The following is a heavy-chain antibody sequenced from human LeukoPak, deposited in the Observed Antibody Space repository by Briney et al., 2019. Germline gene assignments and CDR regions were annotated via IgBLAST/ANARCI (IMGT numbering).Heavy chain of an antibody. CDR3: ARTYSGSYFSRYYMDV. CDR2: IRYDGSNK. Sequence: GGSLRLSCAASGFTFSSYGMHWVRQAPGKGLEWVAFIRYDGSNKYYADSVKGRFTISRDNSKNTLYLQMNSLRADDTAVYYCARTYSGSYFSRYYMDVWGKGTTVTISS. D-gene: IGHD3-10*01. CDR1: GFTFSSYG. V-gene: IGHV3-30*02. J-gene: IGHJ6*03.